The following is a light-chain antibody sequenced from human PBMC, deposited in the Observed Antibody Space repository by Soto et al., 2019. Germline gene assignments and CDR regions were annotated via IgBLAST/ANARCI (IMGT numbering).Light chain of an antibody. J-gene: IGLJ1*01. Sequence: QSVLTQPPSASGSPGQSVTISCTGTSSDVGGYNYVSWYQQHPGKAPKLMIYEVSKRPSGVPDRFSGSKSGNTASLTISGLQAEDEADYYCCSFAGSNTFVFGTGTKATVL. CDR2: EVS. CDR3: CSFAGSNTFV. V-gene: IGLV2-8*01. CDR1: SSDVGGYNY.